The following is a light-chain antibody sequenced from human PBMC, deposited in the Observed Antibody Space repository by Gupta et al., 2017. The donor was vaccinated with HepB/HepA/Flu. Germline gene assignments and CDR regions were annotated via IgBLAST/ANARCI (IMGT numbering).Light chain of an antibody. J-gene: IGLJ1*01. Sequence: QSVLTQPPSASGTPGQRVTISFSGSRSTIGDNTVNWYQQLPGTAPKLRSDKNDQRPSGVPDRFYTFKSTTSASLAIAGLQSEDEADYYCAAWDDRRNVRVFGTGTRVTVL. CDR2: KND. V-gene: IGLV1-44*01. CDR3: AAWDDRRNVRV. CDR1: RSTIGDNT.